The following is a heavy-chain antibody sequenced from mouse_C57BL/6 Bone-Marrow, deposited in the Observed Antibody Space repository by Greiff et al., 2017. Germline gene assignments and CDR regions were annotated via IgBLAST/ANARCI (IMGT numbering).Heavy chain of an antibody. CDR1: GFTFSDFY. CDR2: SRNKANDYTT. V-gene: IGHV7-1*01. D-gene: IGHD1-1*01. Sequence: EVQLVESGGGLVQSGRSLRLSCATSGFTFSDFYMEWVRQAPGKGLEWIAASRNKANDYTTEYSASVKGRFIVARDTSQRSLYPQMNALRAEGTAIYYCARVYYGSSDWYFDVWGTGTTVTVSS. J-gene: IGHJ1*03. CDR3: ARVYYGSSDWYFDV.